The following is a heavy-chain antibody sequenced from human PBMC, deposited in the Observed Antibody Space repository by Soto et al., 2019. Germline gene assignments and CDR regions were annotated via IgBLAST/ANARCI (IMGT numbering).Heavy chain of an antibody. D-gene: IGHD6-19*01. CDR2: ISSSSSYI. CDR3: ARDTGWYGPLDY. Sequence: AGGSLRLSCAASGFTFSSYSMNWVRQAPGKGMEWVSSISSSSSYIYYADSVKGRFTISRDNAKNSLYLQMSSLRAEDTSVFYCARDTGWYGPLDYWGQGTLVTVSS. CDR1: GFTFSSYS. J-gene: IGHJ4*02. V-gene: IGHV3-21*01.